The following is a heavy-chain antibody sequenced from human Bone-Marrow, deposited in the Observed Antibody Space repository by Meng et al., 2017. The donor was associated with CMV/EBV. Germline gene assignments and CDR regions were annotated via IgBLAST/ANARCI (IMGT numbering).Heavy chain of an antibody. J-gene: IGHJ6*02. Sequence: GGSLRLSCAASGFTFSNAWMSWVRQAPGKGLEWVGRIKSKTDGGTTDYAAPAKGRFTISRDDSKNTLYLQMNSLKTEDTAVYYCTTDADSGSYYYYYYGMDVWGQGTTVTVSS. CDR3: TTDADSGSYYYYYYGMDV. CDR1: GFTFSNAW. CDR2: IKSKTDGGTT. D-gene: IGHD1-26*01. V-gene: IGHV3-15*01.